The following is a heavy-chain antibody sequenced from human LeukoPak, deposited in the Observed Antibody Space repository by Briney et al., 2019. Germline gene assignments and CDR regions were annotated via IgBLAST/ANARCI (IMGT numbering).Heavy chain of an antibody. CDR1: GFSLSTYG. D-gene: IGHD6-19*01. J-gene: IGHJ4*02. CDR3: EKDHGTAVAGFYY. V-gene: IGHV3-23*01. CDR2: ITGTGGST. Sequence: PGGSLRLSCAASGFSLSTYGVSWVRQPPGKGLEWVSGITGTGGSTYYADSVKGRFTVSRDTSKNTLYLQMNSLRAEDTAIYYCEKDHGTAVAGFYYWGQGTLVTVSS.